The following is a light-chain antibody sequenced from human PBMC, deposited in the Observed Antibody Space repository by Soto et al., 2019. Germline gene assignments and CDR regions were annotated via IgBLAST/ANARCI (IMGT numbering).Light chain of an antibody. Sequence: IVLTQSPGTLSMSPGARVTLSSTTSQSISSNSLGWYQQKPGQAPRLFIDGASSRATGIPDGFIGSGSGTHFTLTISRLEPEDFALYYCQQYGSSPRISFGQGTRLQIK. CDR3: QQYGSSPRIS. V-gene: IGKV3-20*01. CDR1: QSISSNS. CDR2: GAS. J-gene: IGKJ5*01.